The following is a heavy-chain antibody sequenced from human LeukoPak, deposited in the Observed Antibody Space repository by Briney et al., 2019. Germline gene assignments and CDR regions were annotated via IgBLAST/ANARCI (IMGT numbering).Heavy chain of an antibody. D-gene: IGHD2/OR15-2a*01. J-gene: IGHJ4*02. V-gene: IGHV3-30*03. CDR2: ISYDGSNE. Sequence: GGSLRLSCAASGFTFSSYGMHWVRQAPGKGLEWVALISYDGSNEYYADSVRGRFTISRDNSKFTLYMQMNSLRAEDTAVYYCAREGPRGNSQFDYWGQGTLVTVSS. CDR1: GFTFSSYG. CDR3: AREGPRGNSQFDY.